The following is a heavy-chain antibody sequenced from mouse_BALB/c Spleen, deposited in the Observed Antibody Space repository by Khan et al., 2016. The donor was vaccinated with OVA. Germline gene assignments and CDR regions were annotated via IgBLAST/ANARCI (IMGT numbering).Heavy chain of an antibody. CDR3: VRDGADHRNDGWFAY. D-gene: IGHD2-14*01. J-gene: IGHJ3*01. CDR2: INPSNGYT. Sequence: QVQLKQSGAELARPGASVKMSCKASGYTFTSYTIHWIKKRPGQGLEWIGYINPSNGYTNYNQQFKDKATLTTDKSSTTAYLQLSSLTSDDSAVYNCVRDGADHRNDGWFAYWGQGTLVTVSA. CDR1: GYTFTSYT. V-gene: IGHV1-4*01.